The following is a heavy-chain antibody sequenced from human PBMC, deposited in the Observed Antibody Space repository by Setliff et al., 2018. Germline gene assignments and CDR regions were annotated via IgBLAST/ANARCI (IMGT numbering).Heavy chain of an antibody. J-gene: IGHJ4*02. CDR2: VDPEDGHT. Sequence: GASVKVSCKASGYTFTDYYMHWVQQAPGKGLEWMGRVDPEDGHTKYAEKFQGRITISADMSFDIAHMELGSLTSEDTAVYYCTTGLRHGVPYFDLWGQGTLVTVSS. V-gene: IGHV1-69-2*01. CDR1: GYTFTDYY. CDR3: TTGLRHGVPYFDL. D-gene: IGHD3-10*01.